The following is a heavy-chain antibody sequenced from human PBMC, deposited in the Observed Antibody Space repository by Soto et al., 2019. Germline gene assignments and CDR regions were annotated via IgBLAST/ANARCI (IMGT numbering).Heavy chain of an antibody. CDR1: GFTFSNSA. CDR3: ARDRVVAGIGEVDY. D-gene: IGHD6-19*01. V-gene: IGHV3-30-3*01. J-gene: IGHJ4*02. CDR2: TSYDGSNK. Sequence: QVQLVESGGGVAQPGRSLRLSCAASGFTFSNSAMHWVRQAPGKGLEWVAVTSYDGSNKYYLDSVKGRFTISRDNSKNTLYLQMNSLRAEDTAVYYCARDRVVAGIGEVDYWGQGTLVTVSS.